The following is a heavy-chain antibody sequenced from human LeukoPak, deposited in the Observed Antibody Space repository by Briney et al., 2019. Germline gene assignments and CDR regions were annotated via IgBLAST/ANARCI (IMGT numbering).Heavy chain of an antibody. V-gene: IGHV3-23*01. J-gene: IGHJ5*02. CDR3: AKDFISSGGSKHNPSWFDP. Sequence: GGSLRLSCAASGFTFSSYAMSWVRQAPGKGLEWVSAIIGSGGSTYYADSVKGRFTISRDNSKNTLYLQMNSLRAEDTAVYYCAKDFISSGGSKHNPSWFDPWGQGTLVTVSS. D-gene: IGHD2-15*01. CDR2: IIGSGGST. CDR1: GFTFSSYA.